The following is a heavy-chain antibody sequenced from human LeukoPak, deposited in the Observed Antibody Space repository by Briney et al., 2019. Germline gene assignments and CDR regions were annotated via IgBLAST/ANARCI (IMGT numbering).Heavy chain of an antibody. D-gene: IGHD3-10*01. CDR1: GFSISSNW. V-gene: IGHV3-23*01. J-gene: IGHJ4*02. CDR2: ISGSGGST. CDR3: AKDHGQGVLWFGELLSMYYFDY. Sequence: GGSLRLSCAASGFSISSNWMSWVRQAPGKGLEWVSAISGSGGSTYYADSVKGRFTISRDNSKNTLYLQMNSLRAEDTAVYYCAKDHGQGVLWFGELLSMYYFDYWGQGTLVTVSS.